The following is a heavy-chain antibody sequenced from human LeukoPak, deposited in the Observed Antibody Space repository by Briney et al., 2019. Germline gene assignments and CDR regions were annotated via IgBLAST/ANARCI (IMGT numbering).Heavy chain of an antibody. D-gene: IGHD3-22*01. J-gene: IGHJ4*02. V-gene: IGHV4-59*01. CDR2: IYYSGST. Sequence: PSETLSLTCTVSGGSISSYYWSLIRQPPGKGLEWIGYIYYSGSTNYNPSLKSRVTISVDTSKNQFSLKLSSVTAADTAVYYCAREGSSGYYDYWGQGTLVTVSS. CDR3: AREGSSGYYDY. CDR1: GGSISSYY.